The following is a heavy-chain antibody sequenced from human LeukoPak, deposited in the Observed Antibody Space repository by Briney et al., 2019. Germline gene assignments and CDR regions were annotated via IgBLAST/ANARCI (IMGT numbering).Heavy chain of an antibody. D-gene: IGHD6-13*01. CDR1: GYTFSNYW. CDR3: TRQYSSTWYYFDY. V-gene: IGHV5-51*01. Sequence: GASLQISCTGSGYTFSNYWIAWVRQMPGKGLEWMGIIYPADSDTKYSPSFQGQVSISADKFINTAYLQWSSLKASDTAIYYCTRQYSSTWYYFDYWGQGTLVTASS. CDR2: IYPADSDT. J-gene: IGHJ4*02.